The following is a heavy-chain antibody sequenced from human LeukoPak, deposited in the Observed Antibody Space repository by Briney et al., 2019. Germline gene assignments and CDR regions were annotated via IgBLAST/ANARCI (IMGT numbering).Heavy chain of an antibody. CDR3: ARHFSSSYFDY. V-gene: IGHV4-30-2*01. J-gene: IGHJ4*02. CDR2: IYHSGST. Sequence: SETLSLTCAVSGGSISSGGYSWSWIRQPPGKGLEWIGYIYHSGSTYYNPSLKSRVTISVDTSKNQFSLKLSSVTAADTAVYYCARHFSSSYFDYWGQGTLVTVSS. D-gene: IGHD6-13*01. CDR1: GGSISSGGYS.